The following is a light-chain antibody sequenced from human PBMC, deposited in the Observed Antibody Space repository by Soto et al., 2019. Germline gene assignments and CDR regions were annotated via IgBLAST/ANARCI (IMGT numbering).Light chain of an antibody. CDR1: QSITRN. CDR3: QQYSSSPPT. CDR2: GAS. V-gene: IGKV3-15*01. J-gene: IGKJ4*01. Sequence: EIVMTQSPATLSVSPGERATLSCRASQSITRNLAWYQQSPGQAPRVLIYGASTRAIGIPDRFSGSGSGTDFSLTISRLEPEDSAVYHCQQYSSSPPTFGGGTKVDIK.